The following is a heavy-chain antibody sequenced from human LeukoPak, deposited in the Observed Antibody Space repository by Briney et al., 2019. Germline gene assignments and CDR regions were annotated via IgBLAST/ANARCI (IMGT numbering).Heavy chain of an antibody. CDR2: IYSGGST. CDR1: GFTVSSNY. V-gene: IGHV3-53*01. D-gene: IGHD3-10*01. CDR3: AREQLWFGELEGYYYYGMDV. Sequence: PGGSLRLSCAASGFTVSSNYMSWVRQAPGQGLELVSVIYSGGSTYYEDSVKGRFTISRDNSKNTLYLQMNSLRAEDTAVYYCAREQLWFGELEGYYYYGMDVWGQGTTVTVSS. J-gene: IGHJ6*02.